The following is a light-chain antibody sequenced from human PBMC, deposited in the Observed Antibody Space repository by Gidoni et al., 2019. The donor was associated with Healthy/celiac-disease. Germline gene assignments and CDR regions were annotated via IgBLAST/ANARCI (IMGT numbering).Light chain of an antibody. V-gene: IGLV2-11*01. CDR3: CSYAGSYTFLWV. CDR2: DVS. Sequence: QSALTQPRSVSGSPGQSVTISCTGTSSDVGGYNYVSWSQQHPGKAPKLMIYDVSKRPSGVPDRFSGSKSGNTASLTISGLQAEDEADYYCCSYAGSYTFLWVFGGGTKLTVL. J-gene: IGLJ3*02. CDR1: SSDVGGYNY.